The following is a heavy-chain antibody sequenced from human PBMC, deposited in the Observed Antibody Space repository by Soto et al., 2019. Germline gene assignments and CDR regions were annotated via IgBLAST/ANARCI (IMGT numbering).Heavy chain of an antibody. Sequence: ASVKVSCKASGFSFIDYSILWLRQAPGQSLEWLGWINAGNGNTKYSHKFQDRVTITSDTSATTTYMELRSLRSEDTAVFYCARSAKKTWLPDFWGQGTLVTVSS. V-gene: IGHV1-3*01. CDR1: GFSFIDYS. CDR3: ARSAKKTWLPDF. CDR2: INAGNGNT. D-gene: IGHD5-12*01. J-gene: IGHJ1*01.